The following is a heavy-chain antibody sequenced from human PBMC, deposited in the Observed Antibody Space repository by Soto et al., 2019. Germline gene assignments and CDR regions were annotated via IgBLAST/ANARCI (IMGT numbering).Heavy chain of an antibody. Sequence: EVQLLESGGGLVQPGGSLRLSCAASGFTFSSYAMSWVRQAPGKGLEWVSAISGSGGSTYYADSVKGRFTISRDNSKNTLYLQMNSLRAEDTAVYYCAKRGYSSSSGDQYYFDYWGQGTLVTVSS. CDR1: GFTFSSYA. D-gene: IGHD6-6*01. V-gene: IGHV3-23*01. CDR2: ISGSGGST. J-gene: IGHJ4*02. CDR3: AKRGYSSSSGDQYYFDY.